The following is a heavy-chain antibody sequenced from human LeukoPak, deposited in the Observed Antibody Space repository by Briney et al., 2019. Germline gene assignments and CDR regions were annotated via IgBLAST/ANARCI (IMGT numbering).Heavy chain of an antibody. CDR3: AKVGGSGSSAGYHDAFDI. CDR1: GFTFDDYA. Sequence: GGSLRLSCAASGFTFDDYAMHWVRQAPGKGLEWVSGISWNSGSIGYADSVKGRFTISRDNAKNSLYLQMNSLRAEDMALYYCAKVGGSGSSAGYHDAFDIWGQGTMVTVSS. D-gene: IGHD3-10*01. V-gene: IGHV3-9*03. J-gene: IGHJ3*02. CDR2: ISWNSGSI.